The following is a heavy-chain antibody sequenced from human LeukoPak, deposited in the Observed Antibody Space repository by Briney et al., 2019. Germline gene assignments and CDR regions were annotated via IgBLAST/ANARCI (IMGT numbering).Heavy chain of an antibody. D-gene: IGHD1-1*01. Sequence: ASVRVSCKTSGYTFTNLDINWLRQAPGQGLEWMGWMSPNSGDTGYAQKFQGRVSVTRDTSISTAYMELSSLGSEDTAVYYCASNPPNTGDFYYWGLGSLVTVSS. CDR1: GYTFTNLD. CDR3: ASNPPNTGDFYY. J-gene: IGHJ4*02. CDR2: MSPNSGDT. V-gene: IGHV1-8*01.